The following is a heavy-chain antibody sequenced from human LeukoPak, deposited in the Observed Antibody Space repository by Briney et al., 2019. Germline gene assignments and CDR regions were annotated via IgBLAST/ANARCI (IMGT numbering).Heavy chain of an antibody. D-gene: IGHD5-12*01. CDR2: INYSGST. Sequence: SETLSLTCAGYSGCCSGYYWSWIRQPPGKGLEWVGDINYSGSTNYNPTLKSRVTISVDTSKNQFSLKLSSVTAADTAVYYCARGVRRYSGYDFAGYYYYMDVWGKGTTVTVSS. CDR3: ARGVRRYSGYDFAGYYYYMDV. V-gene: IGHV4-34*01. CDR1: SGCCSGYY. J-gene: IGHJ6*03.